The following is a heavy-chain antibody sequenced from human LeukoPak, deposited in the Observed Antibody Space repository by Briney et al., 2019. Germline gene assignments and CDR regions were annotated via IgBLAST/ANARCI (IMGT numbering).Heavy chain of an antibody. J-gene: IGHJ4*02. D-gene: IGHD6-19*01. CDR3: AKDLGVGGWYRTYFAN. V-gene: IGHV3-23*01. CDR2: IIGSGGTT. CDR1: GFTFSSYT. Sequence: PGGSLRLSCASSGFTFSSYTMSWVRQALGKGLEWVLGIIGSGGTTYYGDSVKGRFSISRDNSKKTLYLQMNSLRAEDTAIYYCAKDLGVGGWYRTYFANWGQGTLVTVSS.